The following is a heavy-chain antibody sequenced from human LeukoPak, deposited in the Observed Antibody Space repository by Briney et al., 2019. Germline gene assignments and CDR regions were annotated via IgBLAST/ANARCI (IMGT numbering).Heavy chain of an antibody. D-gene: IGHD3-3*01. CDR3: AKSIFGSFDY. V-gene: IGHV3-23*01. Sequence: PGGSLRLSCAASGFTFSSNAMNWVRQAPGKGLEWVSAISGSGGSTYYADSVEGRFTISRDNSKNTLYLQMNSLGAEDTAVYYCAKSIFGSFDYWGQGTLVTVS. CDR2: ISGSGGST. CDR1: GFTFSSNA. J-gene: IGHJ4*02.